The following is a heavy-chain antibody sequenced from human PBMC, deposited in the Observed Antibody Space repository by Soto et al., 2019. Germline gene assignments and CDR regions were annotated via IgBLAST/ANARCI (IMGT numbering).Heavy chain of an antibody. Sequence: EVQLVESGGDSVRSGGSLRLSCAASGFTFSGHWMHWVRQVPGKGLEWVSRVNTDGGTSAYADSVKGRFTISRENAKNTLYLQMSGLRAEDAAVYYCAREAGYCSRTSCYRRAFDTWGQGTTVSVSS. CDR1: GFTFSGHW. J-gene: IGHJ3*02. CDR2: VNTDGGTS. CDR3: AREAGYCSRTSCYRRAFDT. D-gene: IGHD2-2*01. V-gene: IGHV3-74*03.